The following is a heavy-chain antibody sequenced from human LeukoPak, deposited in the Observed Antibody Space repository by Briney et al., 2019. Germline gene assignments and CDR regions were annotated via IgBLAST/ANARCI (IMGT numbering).Heavy chain of an antibody. V-gene: IGHV1-46*01. D-gene: IGHD3-22*01. Sequence: ASVTVSCTASGYIFTSNYIHWVRQAPGQGLEWMGMIYPRDGSTSYAQRFQDRVTVTRDTSTSTVHMELSGLRSEDTAVYYCARDFDSSGYYYFNPAPTGYWGQGTLVTVSS. CDR2: IYPRDGST. J-gene: IGHJ4*02. CDR3: ARDFDSSGYYYFNPAPTGY. CDR1: GYIFTSNY.